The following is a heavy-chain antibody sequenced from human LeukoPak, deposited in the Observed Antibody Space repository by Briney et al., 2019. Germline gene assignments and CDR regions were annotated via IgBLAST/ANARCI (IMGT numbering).Heavy chain of an antibody. Sequence: SETLSLTCTVSGGSISSYCWSWIRQPPGKGLEWIGYIYYSGSTNYNPSLKSRVTISVDTSKNQFSLKLSSVTAADTAVYYCARVGVRYFDWWAFDIWGQGTMVTVSS. V-gene: IGHV4-59*01. J-gene: IGHJ3*02. CDR2: IYYSGST. CDR1: GGSISSYC. D-gene: IGHD3-9*01. CDR3: ARVGVRYFDWWAFDI.